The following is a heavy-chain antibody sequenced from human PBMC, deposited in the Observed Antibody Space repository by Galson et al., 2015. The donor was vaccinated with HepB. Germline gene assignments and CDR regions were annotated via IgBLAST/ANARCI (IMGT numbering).Heavy chain of an antibody. CDR2: IYYSGST. D-gene: IGHD2-21*02. J-gene: IGHJ4*02. V-gene: IGHV4-39*01. CDR3: ARQEPLACGGDCWTYDY. CDR1: GGSISSSSYY. Sequence: LSLTCTVSGGSISSSSYYWGWIRQPPGKGLEWIGSIYYSGSTYYNPSLKSRVTISVDTSKNQFSLKLSSVTAADTAVYYCARQEPLACGGDCWTYDYWGQGTLVTVSS.